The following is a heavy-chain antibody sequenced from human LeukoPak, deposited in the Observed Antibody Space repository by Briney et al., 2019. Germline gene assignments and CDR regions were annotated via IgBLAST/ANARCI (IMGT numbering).Heavy chain of an antibody. V-gene: IGHV3-30*02. CDR2: IRYDGSNK. Sequence: PGGSLRLSCAASGFTFSSYGVHWVRQAPGKGLEWVAFIRYDGSNKYYADSVKGRFTISRDNSKNTLYLQMYSLRAEDTAVYYCVQNGGRYFDYWGQGTLVTVSS. CDR3: VQNGGRYFDY. D-gene: IGHD2-15*01. J-gene: IGHJ4*02. CDR1: GFTFSSYG.